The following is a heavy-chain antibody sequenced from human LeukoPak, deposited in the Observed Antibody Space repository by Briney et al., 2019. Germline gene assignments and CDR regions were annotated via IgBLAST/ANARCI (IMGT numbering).Heavy chain of an antibody. CDR2: IIPIFGTA. D-gene: IGHD1-14*01. J-gene: IGHJ3*02. Sequence: GASVKVSCKASGGTSSSYAISWVRQAPGQGLGWMGGIIPIFGTANYAQKFQGRVTITTDESTSTAYMELSSLRSEDTAVYYCASPEGGVADAFDIWGQGTMVTVSS. V-gene: IGHV1-69*05. CDR1: GGTSSSYA. CDR3: ASPEGGVADAFDI.